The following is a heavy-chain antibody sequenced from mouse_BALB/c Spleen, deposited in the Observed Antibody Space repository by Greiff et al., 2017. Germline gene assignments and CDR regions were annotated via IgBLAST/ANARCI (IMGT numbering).Heavy chain of an antibody. Sequence: QVQLQQPGAELVKPGASVKLSCKASGYTFTSYWMHWVKQRPGQGLEWIGEINPSNGRTNYNEKFKSKATLTVDKSSSTAYMQLSSLTSEDSAVYYCAGNWDGFAYWGQGTLVTVSA. CDR2: INPSNGRT. J-gene: IGHJ3*01. CDR3: AGNWDGFAY. D-gene: IGHD4-1*01. CDR1: GYTFTSYW. V-gene: IGHV1S81*02.